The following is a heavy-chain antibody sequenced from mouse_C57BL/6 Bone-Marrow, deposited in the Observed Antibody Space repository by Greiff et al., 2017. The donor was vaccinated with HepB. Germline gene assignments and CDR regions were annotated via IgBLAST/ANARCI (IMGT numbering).Heavy chain of an antibody. D-gene: IGHD2-4*01. Sequence: QVQLKESGAELVRPGASVKLSCKASGYTFTDYYINWVKQRPGQGLEWIARIYPGSGNTYYNEKFKGKATLTAEKSSSTAYMQLSSLTSEDSAVYFCARVGIYYDYWYFDVWGTGTTVTVSS. CDR1: GYTFTDYY. CDR3: ARVGIYYDYWYFDV. J-gene: IGHJ1*03. V-gene: IGHV1-76*01. CDR2: IYPGSGNT.